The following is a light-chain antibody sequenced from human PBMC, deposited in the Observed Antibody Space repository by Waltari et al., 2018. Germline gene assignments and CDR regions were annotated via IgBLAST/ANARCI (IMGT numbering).Light chain of an antibody. CDR1: QSIGNY. V-gene: IGKV1-39*01. Sequence: DIQMTQSPSSLSAVVGDRVTITCRASQSIGNYLNLYQQKPGKAPQLLIYSASSLQRGVPSRFSGRGSGTEFSLTISGLQPDDFVTYYCQESYSSPPSTFGQGTKVDIK. CDR2: SAS. J-gene: IGKJ1*01. CDR3: QESYSSPPST.